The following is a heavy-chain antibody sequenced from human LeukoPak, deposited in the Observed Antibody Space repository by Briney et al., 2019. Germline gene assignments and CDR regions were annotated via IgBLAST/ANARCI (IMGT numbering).Heavy chain of an antibody. CDR2: MNPNSGNT. D-gene: IGHD3-16*01. CDR1: GYTFISYD. CDR3: GRSYGGVRKRNDY. Sequence: ASVKVSCKASGYTFISYDINWVRQATGQGLEWMGWMNPNSGNTGYAQKFQGRVTMTRSTSINTAYMELSNLTSEDTAVYYCGRSYGGVRKRNDYLGPGTLVTVSS. V-gene: IGHV1-8*01. J-gene: IGHJ4*01.